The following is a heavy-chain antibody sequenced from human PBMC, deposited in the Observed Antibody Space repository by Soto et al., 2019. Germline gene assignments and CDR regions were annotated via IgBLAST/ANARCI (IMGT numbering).Heavy chain of an antibody. Sequence: GGSLRLSCAASGFTFSSYSMNWVRQAPGKGLEWVSYISSSSSTIYYADSVKGRFTISRDNAKNSLYLQMNSLRAEDTAVYYCARDLATHTYWGQGTLVTVSS. D-gene: IGHD3-3*02. J-gene: IGHJ4*02. V-gene: IGHV3-48*01. CDR3: ARDLATHTY. CDR1: GFTFSSYS. CDR2: ISSSSSTI.